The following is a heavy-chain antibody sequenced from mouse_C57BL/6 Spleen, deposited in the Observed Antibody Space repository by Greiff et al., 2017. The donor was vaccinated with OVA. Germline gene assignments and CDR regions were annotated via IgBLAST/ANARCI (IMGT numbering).Heavy chain of an antibody. CDR2: IYPGDGDT. CDR1: GYAFSSSW. CDR3: AGGTAWFAY. J-gene: IGHJ3*01. V-gene: IGHV1-82*01. D-gene: IGHD3-3*01. Sequence: QVQLQQSGPELVKPGASVKISCKASGYAFSSSWMNWVKQRPGKGLEWIGRIYPGDGDTNYNGKFKGKATLTVDKPSSTAYMQLSSLTSEDSAVYYCAGGTAWFAYWGQGTLVTVSA.